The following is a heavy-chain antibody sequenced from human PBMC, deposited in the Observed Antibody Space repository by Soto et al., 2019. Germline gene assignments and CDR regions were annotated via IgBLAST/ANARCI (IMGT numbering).Heavy chain of an antibody. Sequence: QVHLQESGPGLVAPSGTLSLTCTLSGGSVRAPDWWHWVRQSPDKGLEWIAEVHISGHSNYNPSLRSRVSLSIDSSKNQFYMNLNSVTAADTAIYSCARVRQGCSANNCYFDPWGQGTQVTISS. CDR3: ARVRQGCSANNCYFDP. CDR2: VHISGHS. CDR1: GGSVRAPDW. D-gene: IGHD1-1*01. V-gene: IGHV4-4*02. J-gene: IGHJ5*01.